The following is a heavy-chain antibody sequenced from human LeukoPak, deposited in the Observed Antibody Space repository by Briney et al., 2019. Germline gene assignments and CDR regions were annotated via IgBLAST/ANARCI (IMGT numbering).Heavy chain of an antibody. J-gene: IGHJ4*02. Sequence: SQTLSLTCAVSGGSISSGGYSWSWIRQPPGKGLEWIGYMYHSGSTYYNPSLKSRVTISVDRSKNQFSPKLSSVTAADTAVYYCARGAYDILTGYYRGMPVGYFDYWGQGTLVTVSS. CDR1: GGSISSGGYS. CDR3: ARGAYDILTGYYRGMPVGYFDY. V-gene: IGHV4-30-2*01. CDR2: MYHSGST. D-gene: IGHD3-9*01.